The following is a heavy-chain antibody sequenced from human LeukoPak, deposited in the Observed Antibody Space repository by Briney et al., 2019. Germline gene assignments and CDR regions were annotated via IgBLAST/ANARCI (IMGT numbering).Heavy chain of an antibody. CDR1: GFTFSSYS. J-gene: IGHJ4*02. Sequence: GGSLRLSCAASGFTFSSYSMNWVRQAPGKGLEWVSSISSSSSYIYYADSVKGRFTISRGNAKNSLYLQMNSLRAENTAVYYCARDIGGTFFFDYWGQGTLVTVSS. V-gene: IGHV3-21*01. CDR3: ARDIGGTFFFDY. CDR2: ISSSSSYI. D-gene: IGHD1-14*01.